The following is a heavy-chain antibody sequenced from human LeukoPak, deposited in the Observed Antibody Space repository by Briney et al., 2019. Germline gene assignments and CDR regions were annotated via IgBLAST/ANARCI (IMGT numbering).Heavy chain of an antibody. Sequence: ASVKVSCKASGYTFTCYYMHWVRQAPGQGLEWMGWINPNSGGTNNAQKFQGRVTMTRDTSISTAYMELSRLRSDDTAVYCCARAQGFVVVVAATHYYYGMDVWGQGTTVTVSS. J-gene: IGHJ6*02. CDR2: INPNSGGT. CDR3: ARAQGFVVVVAATHYYYGMDV. D-gene: IGHD2-15*01. CDR1: GYTFTCYY. V-gene: IGHV1-2*02.